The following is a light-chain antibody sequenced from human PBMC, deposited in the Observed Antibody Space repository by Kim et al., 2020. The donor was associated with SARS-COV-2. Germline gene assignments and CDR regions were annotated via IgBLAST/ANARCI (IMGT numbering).Light chain of an antibody. J-gene: IGLJ3*02. Sequence: APGKTDGVSSRGENNESKSIYWYQQKPGPAPVLVIYYDSDRPSGFPERFSGSNSGNATTLTISRVEAGDEADYYCQVWDSSSDHVVFGGGTQLTVL. CDR1: NNESKS. CDR3: QVWDSSSDHVV. CDR2: YDS. V-gene: IGLV3-21*04.